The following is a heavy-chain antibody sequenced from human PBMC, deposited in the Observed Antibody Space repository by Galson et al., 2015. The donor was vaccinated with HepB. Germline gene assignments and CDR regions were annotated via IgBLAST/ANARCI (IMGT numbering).Heavy chain of an antibody. V-gene: IGHV3-23*01. Sequence: SLRLSCAASGFTFSSYAMSWVRQAPGKGLEWVSAISGSGGSTYYADSVKGRFTISRDNSKNTLYLQMNSLRAEDTAVYYCAKDAGFPPVVPAAIRPLSAFDYWGQGTLVTVSS. CDR2: ISGSGGST. CDR1: GFTFSSYA. J-gene: IGHJ4*02. D-gene: IGHD2-2*02. CDR3: AKDAGFPPVVPAAIRPLSAFDY.